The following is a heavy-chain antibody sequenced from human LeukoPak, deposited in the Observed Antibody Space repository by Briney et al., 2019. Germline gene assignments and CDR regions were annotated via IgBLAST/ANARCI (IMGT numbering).Heavy chain of an antibody. CDR3: ARERLTYGGYSTFDY. V-gene: IGHV4-59*01. J-gene: IGHJ4*02. CDR1: GGSISSYY. D-gene: IGHD5-12*01. CDR2: IYYSGST. Sequence: KPSETLSLTCTVSGGSISSYYWSWIRQPPGKGLEWIGYIYYSGSTNYNPSLKSRVTISVDTSKNQFSLKLSSVTAADTAVYYCARERLTYGGYSTFDYWGQGTLVTVSS.